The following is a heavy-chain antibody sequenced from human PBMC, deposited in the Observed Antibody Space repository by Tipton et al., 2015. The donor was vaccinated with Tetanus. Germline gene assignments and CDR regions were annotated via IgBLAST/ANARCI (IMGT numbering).Heavy chain of an antibody. CDR1: SGSFSGSY. V-gene: IGHV4-34*01. D-gene: IGHD2-15*01. Sequence: TLSLTCAVYSGSFSGSYWNWIRQPPGKGLEWIGEIDHSGSTNYNPSLRSRVTISVDPSKNQFSLKLSSVTAADTAVYYCARSMGCSGGSCYGNYYYGMDVWGQGTTITVSS. CDR3: ARSMGCSGGSCYGNYYYGMDV. J-gene: IGHJ6*02. CDR2: IDHSGST.